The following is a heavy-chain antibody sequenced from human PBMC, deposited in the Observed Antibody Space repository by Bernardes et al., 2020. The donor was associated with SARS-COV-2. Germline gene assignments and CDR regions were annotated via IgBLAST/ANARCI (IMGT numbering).Heavy chain of an antibody. CDR2: IYYSGST. J-gene: IGHJ4*02. CDR3: AREPVGGFRTYDILTGYYRPYYFDY. V-gene: IGHV4-39*07. CDR1: GGSISSSSYY. D-gene: IGHD3-9*01. Sequence: SETLSLTCTVSGGSISSSSYYWGWIRQPPGKGLEWIGSIYYSGSTYYNPSLKSRVTISVDTSKNQFSLKLSSVTAADTAVYYCAREPVGGFRTYDILTGYYRPYYFDYWGQGTLVTVSS.